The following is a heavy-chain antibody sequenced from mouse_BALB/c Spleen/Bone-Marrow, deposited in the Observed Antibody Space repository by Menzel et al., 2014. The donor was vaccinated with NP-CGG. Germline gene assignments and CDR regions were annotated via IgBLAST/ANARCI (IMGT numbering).Heavy chain of an antibody. CDR1: GYTFTSYT. J-gene: IGHJ3*01. CDR2: INPSSGYT. D-gene: IGHD2-4*01. V-gene: IGHV1-4*01. CDR3: ARSYYDYDRAWFAY. Sequence: LVESGAELARPGASVKMSCKASGYTFTSYTMHWVKQRPGQGLEWIGYINPSSGYTNYNQRFKDKATLTADKSSSTAYMQLSNLTTEDSVVYYCARSYYDYDRAWFAYWGQGTLVTVSA.